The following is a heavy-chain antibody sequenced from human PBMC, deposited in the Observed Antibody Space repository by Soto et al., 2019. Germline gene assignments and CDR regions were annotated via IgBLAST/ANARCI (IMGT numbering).Heavy chain of an antibody. V-gene: IGHV4-31*03. CDR2: IYHSGST. CDR1: NASITSSGYY. D-gene: IGHD1-26*01. CDR3: ARMSGTYYVPDY. Sequence: QVQLQESGPRLVEASQTLSLTCTVSNASITSSGYYWSWVRHPPGKRLEWIGYIYHSGSTFYSPSLQRRLTMSVATSKNQSSLTLRSVTAADTAVYHCARMSGTYYVPDYWGQGTLLTVSS. J-gene: IGHJ4*02.